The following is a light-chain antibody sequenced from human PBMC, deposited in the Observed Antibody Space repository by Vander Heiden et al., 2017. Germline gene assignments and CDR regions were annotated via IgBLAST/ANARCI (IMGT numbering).Light chain of an antibody. CDR2: WAS. J-gene: IGKJ2*01. CDR1: QSVLYSSNNKNY. CDR3: QQYYDNPRA. Sequence: DIVMTQSPDSLAVPLGERATIHCKSSQSVLYSSNNKNYLAWYQQKPGQPPKMLIYWASTRESGVPDRFSGSGSGTDFTLTISSLQAEDVAVYYCQQYYDNPRAFGQGTKLEIK. V-gene: IGKV4-1*01.